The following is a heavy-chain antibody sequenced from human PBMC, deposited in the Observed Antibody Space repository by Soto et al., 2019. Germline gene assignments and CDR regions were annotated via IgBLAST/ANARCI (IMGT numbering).Heavy chain of an antibody. CDR3: ARELWYYGSGSYIWFDP. Sequence: QVQLVQSGAEVKKPGSSGKVSCKASGGTFSSYAISWGRRAPGQGLEWRGGIIPIFGTANYAQKFQGRVTITADESTSTAYMELSSLRSEDTAVYYCARELWYYGSGSYIWFDPWGQGTLVTVSS. V-gene: IGHV1-69*01. CDR1: GGTFSSYA. J-gene: IGHJ5*02. D-gene: IGHD3-10*01. CDR2: IIPIFGTA.